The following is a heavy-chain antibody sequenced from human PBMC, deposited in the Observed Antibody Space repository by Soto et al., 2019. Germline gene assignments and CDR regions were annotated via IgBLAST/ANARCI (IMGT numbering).Heavy chain of an antibody. CDR2: ISSSGSTI. D-gene: IGHD3-10*01. Sequence: PGGSLRLSCAASGFTFSDYYMSRIRQAPGKGLEWVSYISSSGSTIYYADSVKGRFTISRDNAKNSLYLQMNSLRAEDTAVYYCARDLIRELLQPVYYYYYYGMAVWGQGTTVTVSS. J-gene: IGHJ6*02. CDR1: GFTFSDYY. V-gene: IGHV3-11*01. CDR3: ARDLIRELLQPVYYYYYYGMAV.